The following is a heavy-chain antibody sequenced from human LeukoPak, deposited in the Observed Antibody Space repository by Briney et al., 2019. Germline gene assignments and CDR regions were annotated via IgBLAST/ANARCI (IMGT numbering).Heavy chain of an antibody. CDR2: VKSDGSNP. J-gene: IGHJ4*02. Sequence: GGSLRLSCAASIFSFSNYWMHWARQAPGKGLVWVSRVKSDGSNPSYADSVNGRFTISRDNAENMLYLQMNTLGAEDTAVYYCARDIVSGSGSLDYWGQGTLVTVSS. CDR3: ARDIVSGSGSLDY. D-gene: IGHD3-10*01. CDR1: IFSFSNYW. V-gene: IGHV3-74*01.